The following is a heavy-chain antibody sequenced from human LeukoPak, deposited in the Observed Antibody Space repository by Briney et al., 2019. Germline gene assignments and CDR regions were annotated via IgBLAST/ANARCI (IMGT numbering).Heavy chain of an antibody. CDR1: GYTFTSYG. D-gene: IGHD3-10*01. V-gene: IGHV1-18*01. Sequence: ASVKVSCKASGYTFTSYGISWVRQAPGQGLEWMGWISAYNGNTNYAQKFQGRVTMTRDTSISTAYMELSRLRSDDTAVYYCARDRRYYGSGSYIFDYWGQGTLVTVSS. CDR3: ARDRRYYGSGSYIFDY. CDR2: ISAYNGNT. J-gene: IGHJ4*02.